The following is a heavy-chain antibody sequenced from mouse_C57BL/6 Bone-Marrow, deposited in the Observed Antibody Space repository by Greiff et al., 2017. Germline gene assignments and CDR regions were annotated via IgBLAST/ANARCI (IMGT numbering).Heavy chain of an antibody. CDR2: IDPSDSYT. J-gene: IGHJ4*01. CDR3: ARCYYGSSDYYAMDY. V-gene: IGHV1-69*01. CDR1: GYTFTSYW. Sequence: QVQLQQPGAELVMPGASVKLSCKASGYTFTSYWMHWVKQRPGQGLEWIGEIDPSDSYTNYNQKFKGKSTLTVDKSSSTAYMQLSSLTSEASAVYYCARCYYGSSDYYAMDYWGQGTSVTVSS. D-gene: IGHD1-1*01.